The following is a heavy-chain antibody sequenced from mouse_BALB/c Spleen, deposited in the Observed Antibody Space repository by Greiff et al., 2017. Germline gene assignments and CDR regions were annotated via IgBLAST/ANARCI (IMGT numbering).Heavy chain of an antibody. Sequence: QVQLKESGPGLVAPSQSLSITCTASGFSLTSYGVHWVRQPPGKGLEWLGVIWAGGSTNYNSALMTRLSISKDNSKSQVFLIMSSLQTDDTAVYYCAREMITVVGEAMDYWGQGDSVTVTT. CDR1: GFSLTSYG. D-gene: IGHD1-1*01. CDR3: AREMITVVGEAMDY. CDR2: IWAGGST. J-gene: IGHJ4*01. V-gene: IGHV2-9*02.